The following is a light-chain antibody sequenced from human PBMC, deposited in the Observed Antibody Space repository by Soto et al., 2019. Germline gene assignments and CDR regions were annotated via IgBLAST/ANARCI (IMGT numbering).Light chain of an antibody. V-gene: IGLV1-40*01. CDR2: GNS. Sequence: QSVLTQPPSVSGAPGQRVTISCTGSSSNIGAGYDVHWYQQLPGTAPKLLIYGNSNRPSGVPDRFSGSKSGTSASLAITGLQAEDEADYYCQSYDSRLSNVFGTGTKATVL. J-gene: IGLJ1*01. CDR3: QSYDSRLSNV. CDR1: SSNIGAGYD.